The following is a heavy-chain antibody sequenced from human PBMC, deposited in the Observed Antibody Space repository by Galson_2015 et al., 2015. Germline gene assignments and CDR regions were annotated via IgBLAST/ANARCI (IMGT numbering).Heavy chain of an antibody. J-gene: IGHJ3*02. CDR2: IWYDGSNK. Sequence: SLRLSCAASGFTFSSYGMHWVRQAPGKGLEWVAVIWYDGSNKYYADSVKGRFTISRDNSKNTLYLQMNSLRAEDTAVYYCARDQFDYGSQFDAFDIWGQGTMVTVSS. CDR1: GFTFSSYG. CDR3: ARDQFDYGSQFDAFDI. D-gene: IGHD4-17*01. V-gene: IGHV3-33*01.